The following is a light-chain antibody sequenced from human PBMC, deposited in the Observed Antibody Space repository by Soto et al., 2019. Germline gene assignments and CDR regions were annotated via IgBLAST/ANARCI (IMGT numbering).Light chain of an antibody. V-gene: IGKV1-13*02. CDR3: QQFDTYPLT. CDR1: QGLSSA. J-gene: IGKJ5*01. Sequence: AIPLTQSPSSLSASVGDRVTITCRASQGLSSAFAWYQQKPGKVPKLLIYDASSLQSGVPSRFSGSQSGTDFTLTISSLQPEVFATYYCQQFDTYPLTFGQGTRLEI. CDR2: DAS.